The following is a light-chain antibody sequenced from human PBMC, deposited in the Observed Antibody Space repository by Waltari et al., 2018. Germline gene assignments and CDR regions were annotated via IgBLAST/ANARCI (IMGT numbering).Light chain of an antibody. J-gene: IGKJ1*01. CDR2: KAS. CDR3: QQYNNAWT. Sequence: DILMTQSPSTLSASVGDRVTITCRASQSIGNWVAWYQQKSGKVPKALIYKASVLASGVPSRFSGSGSETEFTLIISGLQVDDAATYYCQQYNNAWTFGQGTKVEIK. V-gene: IGKV1-5*03. CDR1: QSIGNW.